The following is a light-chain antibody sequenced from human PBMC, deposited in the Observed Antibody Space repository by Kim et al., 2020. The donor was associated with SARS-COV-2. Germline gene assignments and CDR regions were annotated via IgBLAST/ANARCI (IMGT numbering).Light chain of an antibody. V-gene: IGKV2-28*01. J-gene: IGKJ1*01. CDR2: FGS. CDR1: QSLLHSNGYNY. Sequence: DIVMTQSPLSLPVTPGEPASISCRSSQSLLHSNGYNYLDWYLQKPGQSPQLLIYFGSNRASGVPDRFSGSGSGTDFTLKISRVEAEDVGVYYCMQVLETLWTFGQGTKVDIK. CDR3: MQVLETLWT.